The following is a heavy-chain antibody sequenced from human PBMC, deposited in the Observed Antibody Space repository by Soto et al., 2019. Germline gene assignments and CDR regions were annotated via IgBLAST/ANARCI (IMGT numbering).Heavy chain of an antibody. Sequence: GGSLRLSCAASGFTFSSYAMSWVRQAPGKGLEWVSAISGSGGSTYYADSVKGRFTISRDNSKNTLYLQMNSLRAEDTAVYYCAKWVFEEYYDFWSGYRYFDYWGQGTLVTVSS. J-gene: IGHJ4*02. CDR2: ISGSGGST. CDR3: AKWVFEEYYDFWSGYRYFDY. D-gene: IGHD3-3*01. CDR1: GFTFSSYA. V-gene: IGHV3-23*01.